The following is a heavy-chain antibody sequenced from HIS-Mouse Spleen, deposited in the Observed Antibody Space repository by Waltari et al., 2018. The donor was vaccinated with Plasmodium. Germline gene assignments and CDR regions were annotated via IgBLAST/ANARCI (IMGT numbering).Heavy chain of an antibody. Sequence: EVQLVESGGGLVQPGWSLRLSCAASGFTFSSYDMHWVRQSTGKGLESVSAIGTAGDTYYPGCVKVRFTIARENAKNALYLQMNSLRAGDTVVYYCARGRWNHAFDIWGQGTMVTVSS. V-gene: IGHV3-13*01. CDR1: GFTFSSYD. CDR3: ARGRWNHAFDI. J-gene: IGHJ3*02. CDR2: IGTAGDT. D-gene: IGHD1-1*01.